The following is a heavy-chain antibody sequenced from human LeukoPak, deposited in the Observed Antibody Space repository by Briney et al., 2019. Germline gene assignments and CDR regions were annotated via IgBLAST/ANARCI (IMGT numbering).Heavy chain of an antibody. D-gene: IGHD6-19*01. Sequence: SETLSLTCAVYGGSFSGYYWSWIRQPPGKGLEWIGEINHSGSNNYNPSLKSRVTISVDTSKNQFSLKLSSVTAADTAVYYCAGYKLYSSGWYYDYWGQGTLVTVSS. V-gene: IGHV4-34*01. CDR3: AGYKLYSSGWYYDY. J-gene: IGHJ4*02. CDR2: INHSGSN. CDR1: GGSFSGYY.